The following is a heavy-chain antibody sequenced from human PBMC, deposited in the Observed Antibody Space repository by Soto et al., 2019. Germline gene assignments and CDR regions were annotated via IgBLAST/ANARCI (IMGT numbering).Heavy chain of an antibody. Sequence: SETLSLTCTVSGGSISSYYWSWIRQPPGKGLEWIGYIYYSGSTNYNPSLKSRVTISVDTSKNQFSLKLSSVTAADTAVYYCARELRGVRGVYYYYYGMDVWGQGTTVTVSS. CDR3: ARELRGVRGVYYYYYGMDV. V-gene: IGHV4-59*01. J-gene: IGHJ6*02. CDR2: IYYSGST. CDR1: GGSISSYY. D-gene: IGHD3-10*01.